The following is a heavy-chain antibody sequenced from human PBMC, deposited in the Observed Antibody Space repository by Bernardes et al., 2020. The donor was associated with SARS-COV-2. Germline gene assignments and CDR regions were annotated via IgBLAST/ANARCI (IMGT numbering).Heavy chain of an antibody. CDR1: GGSISNINYY. Sequence: SEPLSLTCTVSGGSISNINYYWGWRRQPPGKGLEWIGSIYSSGSTYYNPSLQRRVTKSLDTSKNQFSLRLTSVTAADTAVYYCAGSSCGRDCYIGGLRSWDYGMDVWGQGTTVTVSS. D-gene: IGHD2-21*02. J-gene: IGHJ6*02. V-gene: IGHV4-39*01. CDR3: AGSSCGRDCYIGGLRSWDYGMDV. CDR2: IYSSGST.